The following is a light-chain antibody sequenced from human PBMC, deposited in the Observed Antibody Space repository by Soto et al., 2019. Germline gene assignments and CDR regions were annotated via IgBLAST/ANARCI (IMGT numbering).Light chain of an antibody. Sequence: EIVMTQSPATLSVSPGERASLSCRASQSVSTNLAWYQQKPAQAPRLLIYGASTRATGIPARFSGGGSGTEFTLTISSLQSADFAVYYCQQHNDWPLTFGGGTKVEIK. V-gene: IGKV3-15*01. CDR3: QQHNDWPLT. CDR2: GAS. CDR1: QSVSTN. J-gene: IGKJ4*01.